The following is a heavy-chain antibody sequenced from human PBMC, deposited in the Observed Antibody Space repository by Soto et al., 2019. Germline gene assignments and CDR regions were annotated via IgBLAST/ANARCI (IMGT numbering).Heavy chain of an antibody. CDR1: GFTFSSYA. V-gene: IGHV3-30-3*01. J-gene: IGHJ4*02. D-gene: IGHD1-1*01. Sequence: QVQLVESGGGVVQPGRSLRLSCAASGFTFSSYAMHWVRQAPGKGLEWVAVISYDGSNKYYADSVKGRFTISRDNSKNTLYLQMNSLRAEDTAVYYCAREMEQLERRVDYWGQGTLVTVSS. CDR3: AREMEQLERRVDY. CDR2: ISYDGSNK.